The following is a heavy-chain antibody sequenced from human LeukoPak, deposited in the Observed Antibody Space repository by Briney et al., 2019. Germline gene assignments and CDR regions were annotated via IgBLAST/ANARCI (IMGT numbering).Heavy chain of an antibody. CDR1: GFTFSSYE. CDR3: AREVSDYLRGYFDY. J-gene: IGHJ4*02. Sequence: GGSLRLSCAASGFTFSSYEMNWVRQAPGKGLEWVSYIISSGSSIYYADSVKGRFTISRDNAKNSLYLQMNSLRAEDTAIYYCAREVSDYLRGYFDYWGQGTLVTVSS. CDR2: IISSGSSI. V-gene: IGHV3-48*03. D-gene: IGHD4-17*01.